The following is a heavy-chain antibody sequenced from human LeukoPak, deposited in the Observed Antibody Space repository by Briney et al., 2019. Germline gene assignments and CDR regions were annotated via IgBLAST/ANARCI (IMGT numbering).Heavy chain of an antibody. Sequence: SQTLSLTCAISGDSVSSNSAAWHWIRQSPSRGLEWLGRTYYRSKWNSDYAVSVKSRITINPDTSKNQFSLQLNSVTPEDTAVYYCARVGYSDSSGYLKTGTFDIWGQGTMVTVSS. V-gene: IGHV6-1*01. J-gene: IGHJ3*02. D-gene: IGHD3-22*01. CDR1: GDSVSSNSAA. CDR3: ARVGYSDSSGYLKTGTFDI. CDR2: TYYRSKWNS.